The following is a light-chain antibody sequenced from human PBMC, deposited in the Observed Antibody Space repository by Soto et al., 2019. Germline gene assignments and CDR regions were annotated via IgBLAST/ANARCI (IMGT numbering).Light chain of an antibody. CDR2: EVS. CDR1: SSDVGDYNY. V-gene: IGLV2-8*01. J-gene: IGLJ2*01. Sequence: QAVPTQPPSASGSPGQSVTIPCTGTSSDVGDYNYVSWYQQHPGKVPKLLIHEVSKRPSGVPDRFSGSKSGSTASLTVSGLQAEDEADYYCSSFVGSPVVFGGGTKLTVL. CDR3: SSFVGSPVV.